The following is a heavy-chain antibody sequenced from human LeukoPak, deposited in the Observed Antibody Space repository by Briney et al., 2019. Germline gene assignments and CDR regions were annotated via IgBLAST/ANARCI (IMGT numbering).Heavy chain of an antibody. Sequence: SETLSLTCAVYGGSFSGYYWSWIRQPPGKGLEWIGEINHSGSTNYNPSLKSRVTISVDTSKNQFSLKLSSVTAADTAVYYCARDRISNYGMDVWGQGTTVTVSS. V-gene: IGHV4-34*01. CDR1: GGSFSGYY. D-gene: IGHD2/OR15-2a*01. J-gene: IGHJ6*02. CDR3: ARDRISNYGMDV. CDR2: INHSGST.